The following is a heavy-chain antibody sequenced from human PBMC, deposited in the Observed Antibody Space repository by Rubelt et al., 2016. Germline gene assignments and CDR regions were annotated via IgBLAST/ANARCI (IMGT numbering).Heavy chain of an antibody. CDR2: IYYSGST. V-gene: IGHV4-59*01. J-gene: IGHJ6*02. CDR1: GGSISSYY. CDR3: ARHSSGWYYYYYGMDV. Sequence: QVQLQESGPGLAKPSETLSLTCTVSGGSISSYYWSWIRQPPGKGLEWIGYIYYSGSTNYNPSLKSRVNISVDTSKNQFALKLSSVTAADTAVYYCARHSSGWYYYYYGMDVWGQGTTVTVSS. D-gene: IGHD6-19*01.